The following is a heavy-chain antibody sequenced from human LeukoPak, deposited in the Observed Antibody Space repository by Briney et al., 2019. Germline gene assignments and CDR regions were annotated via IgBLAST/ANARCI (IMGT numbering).Heavy chain of an antibody. CDR3: ARDRSGSTGYFDY. CDR2: IYSGGST. V-gene: IGHV3-66*01. CDR1: GFTVSSNY. J-gene: IGHJ4*02. Sequence: GGSLRLSCAASGFTVSSNYMSWVRQAPGKGLEWVSVIYSGGSTYYADSVKDRFTISRDNSKNTLYLQMNSLRAEDTAVYYCARDRSGSTGYFDYWGQGTLVTVSS. D-gene: IGHD1-26*01.